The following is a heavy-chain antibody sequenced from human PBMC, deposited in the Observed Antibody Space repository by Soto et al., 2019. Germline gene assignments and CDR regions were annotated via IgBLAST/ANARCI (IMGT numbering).Heavy chain of an antibody. Sequence: GGSLRLSCAASGFIFTSYSMNWVRQAPGKGLEWVSSISSTTNYIYYGDSMKGRFTISRDNAKNSLYLEMNSLRAEDTAVYYCARESEDLTSNFDYWGQGTLVTVSS. J-gene: IGHJ4*02. CDR3: ARESEDLTSNFDY. CDR2: ISSTTNYI. CDR1: GFIFTSYS. V-gene: IGHV3-21*06.